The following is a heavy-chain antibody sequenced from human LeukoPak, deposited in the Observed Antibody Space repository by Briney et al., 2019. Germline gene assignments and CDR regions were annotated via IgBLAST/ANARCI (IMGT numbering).Heavy chain of an antibody. CDR3: ARCPRPFDY. V-gene: IGHV4-39*01. J-gene: IGHJ4*02. CDR1: GGSISSSSYY. Sequence: SETLSLTCTVSGGSISSSSYYWGWIRQPSGKGLEWIGSIYYSGSTYYNPSLKSRVTISVDTSKNQFSLKLSSVTAADTAVYYCARCPRPFDYWGQGTLVTVSS. CDR2: IYYSGST.